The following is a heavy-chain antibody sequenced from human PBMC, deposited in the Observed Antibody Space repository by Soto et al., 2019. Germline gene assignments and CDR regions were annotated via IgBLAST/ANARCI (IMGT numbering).Heavy chain of an antibody. CDR2: ISPYNGNA. CDR3: AATNCSGGSCSRFDY. V-gene: IGHV1-18*01. D-gene: IGHD2-15*01. J-gene: IGHJ4*02. Sequence: ASAEVSSKASGYTLTSNGISWVRQAPGQGLEWMGRISPYNGNANYAQKFQGRVTITADKSTSTAYMELSSLRSEDTAVYYCAATNCSGGSCSRFDYWGQGTLVTAPQ. CDR1: GYTLTSNG.